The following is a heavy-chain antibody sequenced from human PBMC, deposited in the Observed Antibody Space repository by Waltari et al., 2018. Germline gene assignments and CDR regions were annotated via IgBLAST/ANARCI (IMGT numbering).Heavy chain of an antibody. CDR2: IDPGGRTI. J-gene: IGHJ4*02. CDR3: ARDLVGKDDF. CDR1: GFTCRNNC. D-gene: IGHD2-8*02. Sequence: EVQLVESGGGLVQPGGSLRLSCAASGFTCRNNCLHWVRQAPGKGLVWVAPIDPGGRTINHADSVRGRFTISRDDAKDTLYLQMDSLRPEDTAVYHCARDLVGKDDFWGQGTLVIVSS. V-gene: IGHV3-74*01.